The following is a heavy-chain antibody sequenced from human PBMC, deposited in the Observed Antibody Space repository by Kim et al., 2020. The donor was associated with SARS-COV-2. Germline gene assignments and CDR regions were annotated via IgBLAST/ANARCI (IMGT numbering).Heavy chain of an antibody. CDR3: AIGRGGHPYGPFDI. V-gene: IGHV1-8*01. Sequence: ASVKVSCKASGYTFTSYDINWVRQATGQGLEWMGWMNSNSGNTGYAQKFQGGVIMTRNASISPAYMELSSLTSEDTGVYYFAIGRGGHPYGPFDIWGQG. CDR2: MNSNSGNT. D-gene: IGHD4-17*01. J-gene: IGHJ3*02. CDR1: GYTFTSYD.